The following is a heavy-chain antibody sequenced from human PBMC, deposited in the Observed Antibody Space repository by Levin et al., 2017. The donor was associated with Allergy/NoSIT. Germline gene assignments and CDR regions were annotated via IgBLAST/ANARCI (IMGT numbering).Heavy chain of an antibody. D-gene: IGHD6-19*01. J-gene: IGHJ5*02. CDR1: GGSISSYY. Sequence: SETLSLTCTVSGGSISSYYWSWIRQPPGKGLEWIGYIYYSGSTNYNPSLKSRVTISVDTSKNQFSLKLSSVTAADTAVYYCARYIIAVAGSWFDPWGQGTLVTVSS. V-gene: IGHV4-59*01. CDR2: IYYSGST. CDR3: ARYIIAVAGSWFDP.